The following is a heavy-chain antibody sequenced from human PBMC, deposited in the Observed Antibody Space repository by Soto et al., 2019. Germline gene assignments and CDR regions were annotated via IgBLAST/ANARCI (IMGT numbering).Heavy chain of an antibody. J-gene: IGHJ4*02. D-gene: IGHD3-3*01. Sequence: SETLSLTCAVYGGSFSGHYWSWIRQSPGKGLEWIGEINYTGSTKYNPSLRSRVTISVDTSKNQFSLKLNSVTAADTAVYHCARGREIFGKVTPFDSWGQGTLVTVSS. CDR3: ARGREIFGKVTPFDS. CDR2: INYTGST. V-gene: IGHV4-34*01. CDR1: GGSFSGHY.